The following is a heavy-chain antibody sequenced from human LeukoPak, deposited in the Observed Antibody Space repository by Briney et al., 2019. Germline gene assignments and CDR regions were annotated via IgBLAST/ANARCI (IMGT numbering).Heavy chain of an antibody. CDR3: ATNLSGTSTMTVPF. D-gene: IGHD3-22*01. CDR1: GYTLTELS. V-gene: IGHV1-24*01. Sequence: ASVRVSCKVSGYTLTELSMHWVRQAPGKGLEWMGGFDPEDGETIYAQKFQGRVTMTEDTSTDTAYMELSSLRSEDTAVYYCATNLSGTSTMTVPFWGQGTLVTVSS. CDR2: FDPEDGET. J-gene: IGHJ4*02.